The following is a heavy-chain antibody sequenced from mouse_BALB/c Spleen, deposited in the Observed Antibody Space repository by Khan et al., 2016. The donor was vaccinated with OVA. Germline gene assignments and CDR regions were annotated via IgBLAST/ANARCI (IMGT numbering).Heavy chain of an antibody. CDR1: GFSLTSYG. Sequence: VMLVESGPGLVQPSQSLSITCTVSGFSLTSYGVHWVRQSPGKGLEWLGVIWSGGSTDYNAAFISRLSISKDNSKSQVFFKMNSLQANDTAIYYCARIFIGTTDYAMDYGGQETSVTVAS. V-gene: IGHV2-2*02. CDR2: IWSGGST. D-gene: IGHD2-14*01. J-gene: IGHJ4*01. CDR3: ARIFIGTTDYAMDY.